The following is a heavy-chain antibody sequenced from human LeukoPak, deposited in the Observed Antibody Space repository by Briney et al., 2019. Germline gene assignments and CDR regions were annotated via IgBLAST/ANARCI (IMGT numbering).Heavy chain of an antibody. Sequence: GGPLRLSCAASGFTFSSYRMNWVREAPGKGLGWVSSISSSISYIYYADSVKGRFTISRDNAKNSLYLQMNSLRAEDTAVYYCARRETFLTDYWGQGALVTVSS. CDR2: ISSSISYI. V-gene: IGHV3-21*01. D-gene: IGHD1-26*01. J-gene: IGHJ4*02. CDR3: ARRETFLTDY. CDR1: GFTFSSYR.